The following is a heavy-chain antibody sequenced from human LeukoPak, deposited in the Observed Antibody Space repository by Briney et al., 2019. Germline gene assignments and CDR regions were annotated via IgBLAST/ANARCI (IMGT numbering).Heavy chain of an antibody. Sequence: SETLSLTCTVSGGSISSSSYYWGWIRQPPGKGLEWIGYIYFSGATNYNPSIKSRVTISVDTSKNQFSLKLSSVTAADTAVYYCAREDPQTTVPEGLDVWGQGTTVIVSS. CDR1: GGSISSSSYY. D-gene: IGHD4-17*01. CDR2: IYFSGAT. J-gene: IGHJ6*02. V-gene: IGHV4-61*01. CDR3: AREDPQTTVPEGLDV.